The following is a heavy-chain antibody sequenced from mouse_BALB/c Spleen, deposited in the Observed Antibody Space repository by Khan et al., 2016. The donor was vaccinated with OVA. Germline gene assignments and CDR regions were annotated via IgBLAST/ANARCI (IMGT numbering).Heavy chain of an antibody. Sequence: VQLKESGPELVKPGPSTKISCKASGYSFTDYTMNWVKQSHGKNLEWIGLINPYNGGSTYNQTFKGKATLTVDKSSSTAYMEILSLTSEDSYVDCCARGGYAAFAYWGQGTLVTVSA. D-gene: IGHD2-2*01. J-gene: IGHJ3*01. CDR2: INPYNGGS. CDR3: ARGGYAAFAY. CDR1: GYSFTDYT. V-gene: IGHV1-18*01.